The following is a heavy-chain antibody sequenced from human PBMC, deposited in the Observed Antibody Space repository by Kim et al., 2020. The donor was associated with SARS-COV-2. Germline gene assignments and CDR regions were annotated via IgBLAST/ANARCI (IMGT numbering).Heavy chain of an antibody. CDR2: ISSGSSYT. CDR1: GFIFSDYY. Sequence: GGSLRLSCAASGFIFSDYYMTWIRQAPAKGLEWVSFISSGSSYTNYADSVKGRFTISRDNARNSLYLHMNSLRAEDTAVYYCARGIGHTFDIWGQGTMVTPSS. CDR3: ARGIGHTFDI. J-gene: IGHJ3*02. D-gene: IGHD2-15*01. V-gene: IGHV3-11*06.